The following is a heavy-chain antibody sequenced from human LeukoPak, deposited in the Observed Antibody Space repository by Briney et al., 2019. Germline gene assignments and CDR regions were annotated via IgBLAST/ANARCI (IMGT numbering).Heavy chain of an antibody. D-gene: IGHD3-9*01. CDR3: AKEGGRLRYFDWLLPAYYFDY. V-gene: IGHV3-23*01. Sequence: GGSLRLSCAASGFTFSNYAMNWVRQAPGKGLEWVSTISGSGGSTYYADSVKGRFTISRDNSKNTLYLQMNSLRAEDTAVYYCAKEGGRLRYFDWLLPAYYFDYWGQGTLVTVSS. CDR2: ISGSGGST. CDR1: GFTFSNYA. J-gene: IGHJ4*02.